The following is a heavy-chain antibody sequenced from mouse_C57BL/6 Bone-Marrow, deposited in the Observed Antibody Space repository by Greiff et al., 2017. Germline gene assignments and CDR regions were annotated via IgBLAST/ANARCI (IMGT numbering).Heavy chain of an antibody. CDR2: IYPGNSDT. J-gene: IGHJ3*01. CDR1: GYTFTSYW. D-gene: IGHD2-3*01. V-gene: IGHV1-5*01. CDR3: TRWDDGYLAWFAY. Sequence: EVQGVESGTVLARPGASVKMSCKTSGYTFTSYWMHWVKQRPGQGLEWIGAIYPGNSDTSYNQKFKGKAKLTAVTSASTAYMELSSLTNEDSAGYYCTRWDDGYLAWFAYWGQGTLVTVSA.